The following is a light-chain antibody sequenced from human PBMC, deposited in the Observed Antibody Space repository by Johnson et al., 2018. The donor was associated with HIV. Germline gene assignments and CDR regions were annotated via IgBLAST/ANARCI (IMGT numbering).Light chain of an antibody. V-gene: IGLV1-51*01. Sequence: QSVLTQPPSVSAAPGQKVTISCSGSSSNIGNNYVSWYQQLPGTAPKLLIYDNNKRPSEIPDRFSGSKSGTSATLGITGLQTGDETYYYCGSWDSSLSAFVLGTWTQVTVL. J-gene: IGLJ1*01. CDR3: GSWDSSLSAFV. CDR1: SSNIGNNY. CDR2: DNN.